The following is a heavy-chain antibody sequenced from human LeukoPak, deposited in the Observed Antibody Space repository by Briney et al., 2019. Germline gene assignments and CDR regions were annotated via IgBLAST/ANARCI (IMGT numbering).Heavy chain of an antibody. V-gene: IGHV3-66*01. D-gene: IGHD1-26*01. Sequence: GGSLRLSCAASGFTVSSNYMSWVRQAPGKGLEWVSVIYSGGSTYYADSVKGRFTISRDNSKNTLYLQMNSLRAEDTAVYYCARGMMGELLRVDYWGQGTLVTVSS. J-gene: IGHJ4*02. CDR1: GFTVSSNY. CDR3: ARGMMGELLRVDY. CDR2: IYSGGST.